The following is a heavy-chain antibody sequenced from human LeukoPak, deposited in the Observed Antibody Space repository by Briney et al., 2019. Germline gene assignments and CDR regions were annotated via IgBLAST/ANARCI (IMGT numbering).Heavy chain of an antibody. CDR1: GGSITGDY. Sequence: SETLSLTCSVSGGSITGDYWSWIRQPPGKGLEWIGYIYSSGSTKYNPSLQSRVTISVDTSKNQFSLKLTSVTAADTAVYYCARGAGYGSGSFHYWGQGTLVTVSS. D-gene: IGHD3-10*01. J-gene: IGHJ4*02. CDR3: ARGAGYGSGSFHY. CDR2: IYSSGST. V-gene: IGHV4-59*01.